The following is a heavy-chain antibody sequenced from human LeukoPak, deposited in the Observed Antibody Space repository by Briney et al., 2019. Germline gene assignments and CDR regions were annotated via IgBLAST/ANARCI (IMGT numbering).Heavy chain of an antibody. CDR2: INQDGSEK. CDR3: ARPGDGYNWGRFDY. D-gene: IGHD5-24*01. V-gene: IGHV3-7*04. J-gene: IGHJ4*02. CDR1: GFTFSTYW. Sequence: PGGSLRLSCAASGFTFSTYWMSWVRQAPGKAREWVASINQDGSEKYYVDSVKGRFTISRDNAKNSLFLQMNSLRAEDTAVYYCARPGDGYNWGRFDYWGQGTLVTVSS.